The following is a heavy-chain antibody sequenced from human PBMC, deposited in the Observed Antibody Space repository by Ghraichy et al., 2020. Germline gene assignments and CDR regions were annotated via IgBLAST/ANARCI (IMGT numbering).Heavy chain of an antibody. CDR3: ARLPQKGITMIVVGLGYYGMDV. Sequence: GGSLRLSCAASGFTFSSYSMNWVRQAPGKGLEWVSYISSSSTIYYADSVKGRFTISRDNAKNSLYLQMNSLRDEDTAVYYCARLPQKGITMIVVGLGYYGMDVWGQGTTVTVSS. CDR2: ISSSSTI. D-gene: IGHD3-22*01. CDR1: GFTFSSYS. V-gene: IGHV3-48*02. J-gene: IGHJ6*02.